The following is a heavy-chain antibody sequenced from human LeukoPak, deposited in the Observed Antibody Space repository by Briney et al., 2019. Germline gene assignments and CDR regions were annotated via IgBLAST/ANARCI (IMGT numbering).Heavy chain of an antibody. CDR1: GYSFSNYP. J-gene: IGHJ6*03. CDR3: ARGAVQFLEWPSDMDV. V-gene: IGHV1-18*01. CDR2: IGNYDGRT. D-gene: IGHD3-3*01. Sequence: ASVKASCRASGYSFSNYPMSWVRQAPGRGLEWVGWIGNYDGRTVYGQRLQGRVTLTRDTSTSTAYMELTSLTSDDTAIYYCARGAVQFLEWPSDMDVWGKGTTVIVSS.